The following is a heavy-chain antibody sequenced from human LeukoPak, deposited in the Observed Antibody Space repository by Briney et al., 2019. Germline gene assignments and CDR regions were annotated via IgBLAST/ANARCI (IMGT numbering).Heavy chain of an antibody. Sequence: SETLSLTCTVSGGSISSYYWSWIRQPPGKGLEWIGYIYTSGSTNYNPSLKSRVTISVDTSKNQSSLKLSSVTAADTAVYYCARRSTSCYTGCWFDPWGQGTLVTVSS. J-gene: IGHJ5*02. CDR3: ARRSTSCYTGCWFDP. D-gene: IGHD2-2*02. CDR1: GGSISSYY. V-gene: IGHV4-4*09. CDR2: IYTSGST.